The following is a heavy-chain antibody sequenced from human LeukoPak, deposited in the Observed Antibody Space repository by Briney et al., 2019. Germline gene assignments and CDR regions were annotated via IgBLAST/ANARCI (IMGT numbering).Heavy chain of an antibody. CDR2: ICTSGST. J-gene: IGHJ4*02. CDR1: GGSISSASYC. D-gene: IGHD1-26*01. V-gene: IGHV4-61*02. Sequence: SVTLSLTCTVSGGSISSASYCWSSIRQPAGKGLEWIGRICTSGSTNYNPSLKSRVTISGDTSKNQLSLKLSSVTAADTAVYYCARSSGSYYWSLDYWGQGTLVTVSS. CDR3: ARSSGSYYWSLDY.